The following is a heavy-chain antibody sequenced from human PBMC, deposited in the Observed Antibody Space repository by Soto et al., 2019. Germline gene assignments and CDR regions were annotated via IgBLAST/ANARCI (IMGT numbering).Heavy chain of an antibody. CDR1: GFAFSGST. Sequence: AGGSLRLSCAGSGFAFSGSTIHWVRQASGKGLEWVGRIRSKANRYATAYAAAVKGRFIVSRDDSKTTSYLQMDSLKIEHTAMYYCFRHNYFSYPGMDVGGQETTLTVSS. D-gene: IGHD1-20*01. CDR3: FRHNYFSYPGMDV. V-gene: IGHV3-73*01. J-gene: IGHJ6*02. CDR2: IRSKANRYAT.